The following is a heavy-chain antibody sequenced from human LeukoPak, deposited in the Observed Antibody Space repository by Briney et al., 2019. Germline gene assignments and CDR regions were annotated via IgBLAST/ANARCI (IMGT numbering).Heavy chain of an antibody. CDR3: ARGGEWFGELTYFDY. Sequence: ASVKVSCKASGYTFTGYYMHWVRQAPGQGLEWMGWINPNSGGTNYAQKLQGRVTITRNTSISTAYMELSSLRSEDTAVYYCARGGEWFGELTYFDYWGQGTLVTVSS. CDR1: GYTFTGYY. D-gene: IGHD3-10*01. CDR2: INPNSGGT. V-gene: IGHV1-2*02. J-gene: IGHJ4*02.